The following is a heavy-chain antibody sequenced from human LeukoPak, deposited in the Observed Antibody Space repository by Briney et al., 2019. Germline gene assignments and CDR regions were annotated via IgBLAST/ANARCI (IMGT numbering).Heavy chain of an antibody. J-gene: IGHJ4*02. D-gene: IGHD5-18*01. CDR1: GGSISSYY. V-gene: IGHV4-59*01. Sequence: SETLSLTCTVCGGSISSYYWSWIRQPPGKGLEWIGYIYYSGSTNYNPSLKRRVTISVDTSKNQFSLKLSSVTAADTAVYYCARGTATVPRLLGYWGQGTLVTVSS. CDR2: IYYSGST. CDR3: ARGTATVPRLLGY.